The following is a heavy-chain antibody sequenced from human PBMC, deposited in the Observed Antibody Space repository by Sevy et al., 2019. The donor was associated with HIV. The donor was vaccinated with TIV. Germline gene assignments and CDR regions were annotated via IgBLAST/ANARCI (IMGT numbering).Heavy chain of an antibody. D-gene: IGHD2-15*01. CDR1: GYTFTSYI. CDR2: ISPLNGAT. J-gene: IGHJ4*02. Sequence: ASVKVSCKTSGYTFTSYIISWVRQAPGQGLEWMGWISPLNGATKYVQKFQGRVTMSIDTSTSTAYMDLRSLGSDDTAVYYCARGYCTGGSCSPGGFWGQGTLVTVSS. CDR3: ARGYCTGGSCSPGGF. V-gene: IGHV1-18*01.